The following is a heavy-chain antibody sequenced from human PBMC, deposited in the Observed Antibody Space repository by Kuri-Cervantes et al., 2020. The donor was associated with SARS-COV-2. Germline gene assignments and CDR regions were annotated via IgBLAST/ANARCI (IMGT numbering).Heavy chain of an antibody. V-gene: IGHV3-23*01. D-gene: IGHD1/OR15-1a*01. CDR3: AKNLQQLLLSRFEY. CDR1: GFTLRRYS. J-gene: IGHJ4*02. Sequence: ETLSLTCAASGFTLRRYSMTWVRQAPGKGLEWVSTITGSGVTTDYADSVRGRFTISRDNSKNTLYLQMTSLTAEDTAVYYCAKNLQQLLLSRFEYWGQGARV. CDR2: ITGSGVTT.